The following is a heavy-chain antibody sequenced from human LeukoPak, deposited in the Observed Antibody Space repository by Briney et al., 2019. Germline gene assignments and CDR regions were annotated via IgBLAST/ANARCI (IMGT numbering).Heavy chain of an antibody. CDR2: INPSGGST. CDR1: GYTFTSYY. V-gene: IGHV1-46*01. D-gene: IGHD2-2*01. J-gene: IGHJ5*02. CDR3: ARGLRYCSSTSCLNWFDP. Sequence: ASVKVSCKASGYTFTSYYMHWVRQAPGQGLGWMGIINPSGGSTSYAQKFQGRVTMTRDTSISTAYMELSRLRSDDTAVYYCARGLRYCSSTSCLNWFDPWGQGTLVTVSS.